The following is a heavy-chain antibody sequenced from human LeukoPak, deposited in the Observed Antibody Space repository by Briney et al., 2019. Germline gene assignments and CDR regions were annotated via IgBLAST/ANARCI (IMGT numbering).Heavy chain of an antibody. J-gene: IGHJ6*03. CDR2: IYYSGST. CDR1: GGSISSSSYY. V-gene: IGHV4-39*07. D-gene: IGHD4-17*01. CDR3: ARVRTTGPHYYYYYYMDV. Sequence: PSETLSLSCTVSGGSISSSSYYWGGIRQPPGKGLEWIGSIYYSGSTYYNPSLKSRVTISVDTSKNQFSLKLSSVTAADTAVYYCARVRTTGPHYYYYYYMDVWGKGTTVTVSS.